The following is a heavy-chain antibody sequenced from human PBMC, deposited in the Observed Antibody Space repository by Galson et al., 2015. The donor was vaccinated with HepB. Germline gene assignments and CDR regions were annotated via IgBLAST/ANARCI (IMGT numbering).Heavy chain of an antibody. D-gene: IGHD1-1*01. V-gene: IGHV4-61*02. CDR3: ARTQLFWFDP. CDR1: GGSISSGSYY. J-gene: IGHJ5*02. Sequence: TLSLTCTVSGGSISSGSYYWSWIRQPAGKGQEWIGRIYTSGSTNYNPSLKSRVTISVDTSKNQFSLKLSSVTAADTAVYYCARTQLFWFDPWGQGTLVTVSS. CDR2: IYTSGST.